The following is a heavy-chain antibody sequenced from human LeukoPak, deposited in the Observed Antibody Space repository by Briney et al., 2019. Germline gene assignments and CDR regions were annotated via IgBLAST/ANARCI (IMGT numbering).Heavy chain of an antibody. V-gene: IGHV4-59*01. CDR2: IYYSGST. Sequence: SETLSLTCSVYGGSISSYYWSWLRQPPGKGLEWIGYIYYSGSTNYNPSLKSRVTISVDTSKNQFSLRLSSVTAADTAVYYCARVTGYIVEDYFDYWGQGTLVTVSS. CDR3: ARVTGYIVEDYFDY. CDR1: GGSISSYY. J-gene: IGHJ4*02. D-gene: IGHD3-22*01.